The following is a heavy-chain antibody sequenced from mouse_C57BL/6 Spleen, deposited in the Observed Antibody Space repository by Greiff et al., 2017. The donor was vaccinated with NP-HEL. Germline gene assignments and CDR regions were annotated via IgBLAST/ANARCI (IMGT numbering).Heavy chain of an antibody. Sequence: VQLQQSGPELVKPGASVKISCKASGYAFSSSWMNWVKQRPGKGLEWIGRIYPGDGDTNYNGKFKGKATLTADKSSSTAYMQLSSLTSEDSAVYFCAYYPGYFDVWGTGTTVTVSS. V-gene: IGHV1-82*01. CDR3: AYYPGYFDV. D-gene: IGHD1-1*02. J-gene: IGHJ1*03. CDR2: IYPGDGDT. CDR1: GYAFSSSW.